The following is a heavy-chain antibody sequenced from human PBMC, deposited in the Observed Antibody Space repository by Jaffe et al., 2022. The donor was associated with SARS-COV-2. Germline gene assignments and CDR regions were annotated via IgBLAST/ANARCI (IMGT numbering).Heavy chain of an antibody. J-gene: IGHJ4*02. CDR2: INPSGGSA. CDR3: ARGDILTTYPPGVTNY. V-gene: IGHV1-46*01. D-gene: IGHD3-9*01. CDR1: GYTFASYF. Sequence: QVQLVQSGAEVKKPGASVKVSCKASGYTFASYFMHWVRQAPGQGLEWMGIINPSGGSATYAQKFQGRVTMTRDTSTSTVHMDLSSLRSEDTAVYYCARGDILTTYPPGVTNYWGQGTLVTVSS.